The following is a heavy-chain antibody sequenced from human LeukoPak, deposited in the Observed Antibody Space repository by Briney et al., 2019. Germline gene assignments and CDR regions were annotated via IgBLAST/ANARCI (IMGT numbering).Heavy chain of an antibody. Sequence: GGSLRLSCAASGFTFSSYSMNWVRQAPGKGLEWVSSISSSSSYIYYADSVKGRLTISRDNAKNSLYLQMNSLRAEDTAVYYCARVGYSGYDGASFDYWGQGTLVTVSS. CDR2: ISSSSSYI. D-gene: IGHD5-12*01. CDR3: ARVGYSGYDGASFDY. J-gene: IGHJ4*02. V-gene: IGHV3-21*01. CDR1: GFTFSSYS.